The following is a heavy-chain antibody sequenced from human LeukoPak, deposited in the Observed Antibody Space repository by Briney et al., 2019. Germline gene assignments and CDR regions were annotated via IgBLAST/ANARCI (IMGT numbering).Heavy chain of an antibody. CDR2: INHAGTT. CDR1: GGSFSGYY. Sequence: SETLSLTCVVYGGSFSGYYWSWIRQPPGKGLEWIGDINHAGTTNYNPSLKSRVTISVDTSKNQFSLKLSSVTAADTAVYYCARVMVGVRGLHFDDWGQGTLVTVSS. V-gene: IGHV4-34*01. D-gene: IGHD3-10*01. J-gene: IGHJ4*02. CDR3: ARVMVGVRGLHFDD.